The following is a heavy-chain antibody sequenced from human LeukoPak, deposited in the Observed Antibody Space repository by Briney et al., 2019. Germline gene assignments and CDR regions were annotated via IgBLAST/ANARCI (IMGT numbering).Heavy chain of an antibody. V-gene: IGHV4-34*01. Sequence: SETLSLTCSVSGASVTTDYWSWIRQPPGKGLEWIGEINHSGSTNYNPSLKSRVTISVDTSKNQFSLKLSSVTAADTAVYYCARHYDILTGSYWFDPWGQGTLVTVSS. CDR1: GASVTTDY. CDR2: INHSGST. D-gene: IGHD3-9*01. CDR3: ARHYDILTGSYWFDP. J-gene: IGHJ5*02.